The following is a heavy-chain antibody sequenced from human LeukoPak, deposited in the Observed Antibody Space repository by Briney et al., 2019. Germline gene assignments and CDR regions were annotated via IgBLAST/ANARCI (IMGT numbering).Heavy chain of an antibody. V-gene: IGHV1-69*06. CDR2: IIPIFGTA. J-gene: IGHJ4*02. Sequence: SVKVSCKASGGTFSSYAIIWVRQAPGQGLEWMGRIIPIFGTANYIQKFQGRVTITADKSTSTAYMELRRLRSEDKAVYYCASGRVGKGLYFDYWGQGTLVTVSS. CDR3: ASGRVGKGLYFDY. CDR1: GGTFSSYA. D-gene: IGHD1-26*01.